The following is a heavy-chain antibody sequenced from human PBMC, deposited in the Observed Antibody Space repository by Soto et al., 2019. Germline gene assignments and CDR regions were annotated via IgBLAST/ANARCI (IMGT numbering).Heavy chain of an antibody. D-gene: IGHD3-22*01. CDR3: AKDGASYYYDSSGPSYYFDY. V-gene: IGHV3-30*18. Sequence: GGSLRLSCAASGFTFSSYGMHWVRQAPGKGLEWVAVISYDGSNKYYADSVKGRFTISRDNSKNTLYLQMNSLRAEDTAVYYCAKDGASYYYDSSGPSYYFDYWGQGTLVTV. CDR2: ISYDGSNK. CDR1: GFTFSSYG. J-gene: IGHJ4*02.